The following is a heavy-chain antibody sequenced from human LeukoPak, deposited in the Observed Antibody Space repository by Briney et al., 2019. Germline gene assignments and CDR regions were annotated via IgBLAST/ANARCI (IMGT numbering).Heavy chain of an antibody. D-gene: IGHD6-19*01. Sequence: ASVKVSCKVSGYTLTELSMHWVRQAPGKGLEWMEGFDPEDGETIYAQKFQGRVTMTEDTSTDTAYMELSSLRSEDTAVYYCATDLNSSGWYGGGTWGQGTLVTVSS. V-gene: IGHV1-24*01. CDR1: GYTLTELS. CDR3: ATDLNSSGWYGGGT. CDR2: FDPEDGET. J-gene: IGHJ5*02.